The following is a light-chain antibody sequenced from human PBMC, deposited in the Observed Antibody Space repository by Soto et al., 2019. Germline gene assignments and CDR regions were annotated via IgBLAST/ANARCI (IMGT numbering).Light chain of an antibody. CDR1: QSLLHSDGYNY. J-gene: IGKJ3*01. Sequence: DIVMTQSPLYLPVTPGEPASISCRSSQSLLHSDGYNYLDWYLQKPGQSPQLLIYLGSNRASGVPDRFTGRGSVTNFTLTISRVEAEDVGVYYCMQALQTPLFTFGPGTKVDLK. CDR3: MQALQTPLFT. V-gene: IGKV2-28*01. CDR2: LGS.